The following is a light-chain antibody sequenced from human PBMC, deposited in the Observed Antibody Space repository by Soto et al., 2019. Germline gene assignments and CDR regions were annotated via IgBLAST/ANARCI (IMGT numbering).Light chain of an antibody. CDR2: GES. CDR1: QSVSSSY. CDR3: QQYGSSPWT. V-gene: IGKV3-20*01. Sequence: EIVLTQSPGTLSLSPGERTTLPCRASQSVSSSYLAWYQQKPGQAPRLLIYGESSRATGIPERFSGSGSGTDFTLTISRLEPEDFAVYYCQQYGSSPWTFGQGTKVEIK. J-gene: IGKJ1*01.